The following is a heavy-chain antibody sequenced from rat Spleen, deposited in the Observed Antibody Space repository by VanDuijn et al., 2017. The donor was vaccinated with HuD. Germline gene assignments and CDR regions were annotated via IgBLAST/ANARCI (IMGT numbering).Heavy chain of an antibody. CDR3: ARVGTRVSRFAY. J-gene: IGHJ2*01. Sequence: EVQLVESGGGLVQPGRSMKLSCAASGFTFSSFPMAWVRQAPTKGLEWVATISTSGGSTYYRDSVKGRFTISRDIAENTLYLQMDSLRSEDTATYYCARVGTRVSRFAYWGQGDMVTVSS. D-gene: IGHD1-4*01. CDR2: ISTSGGST. V-gene: IGHV5-46*01. CDR1: GFTFSSFP.